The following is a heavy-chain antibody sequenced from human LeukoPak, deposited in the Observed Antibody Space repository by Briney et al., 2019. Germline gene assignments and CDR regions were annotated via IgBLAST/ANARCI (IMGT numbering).Heavy chain of an antibody. J-gene: IGHJ5*02. CDR2: ISSSSSYI. D-gene: IGHD6-13*01. V-gene: IGHV3-21*01. CDR1: GFTFSSYS. CDR3: ARGNGAAAKGPYNWFDP. Sequence: GGSLRLSCAASGFTFSSYSMNWVRQAPGKGLEWVSSISSSSSYIYYADSVKGRFTISRDNAKNSLYLQMNSLRAEDTAVYYCARGNGAAAKGPYNWFDPWGQGTLVTVSS.